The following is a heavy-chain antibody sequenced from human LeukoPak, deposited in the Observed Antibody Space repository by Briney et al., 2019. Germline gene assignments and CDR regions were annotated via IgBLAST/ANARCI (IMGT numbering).Heavy chain of an antibody. V-gene: IGHV1-69*13. CDR2: IIPIFGTA. CDR3: ARGGYDILTGYFDY. Sequence: ASVKVSCTASGGTFSSYAISWVRQAPGQGLEWMGGIIPIFGTANYAQKFQGRVTITADESTSTAYMELSSLRSEDTAVYYCARGGYDILTGYFDYWGQGTLVTVSS. CDR1: GGTFSSYA. J-gene: IGHJ4*02. D-gene: IGHD3-9*01.